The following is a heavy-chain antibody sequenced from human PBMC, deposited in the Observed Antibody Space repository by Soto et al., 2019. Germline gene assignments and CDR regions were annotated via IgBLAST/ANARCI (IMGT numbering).Heavy chain of an antibody. Sequence: QVQLVESGGGVVQPGRSLRLSCAASGFTFSSYGMHWVRQAPGKGLEWVAVISYDGSNKYYADSVKGRFTISRDNSKNTLYLQMNSLRAEDTAVYYCAKAGRLGYSSSWYGYPWGQGTLVTVSS. D-gene: IGHD6-13*01. J-gene: IGHJ5*02. CDR1: GFTFSSYG. CDR2: ISYDGSNK. CDR3: AKAGRLGYSSSWYGYP. V-gene: IGHV3-30*18.